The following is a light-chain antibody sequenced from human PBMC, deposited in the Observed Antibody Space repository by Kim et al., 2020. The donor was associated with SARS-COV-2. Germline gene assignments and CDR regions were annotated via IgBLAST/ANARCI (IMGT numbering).Light chain of an antibody. CDR2: GAS. CDR1: PSVSSSY. V-gene: IGKV3-20*01. J-gene: IGKJ4*01. CDR3: QQYGSSPRT. Sequence: SPGERATLSCRASPSVSSSYLAWYQQTPGQAPRLLIYGASSRATGIPDRFSGSGSGTDFTLTISRLEPEDFAVYYCQQYGSSPRTFGGGTKVDIK.